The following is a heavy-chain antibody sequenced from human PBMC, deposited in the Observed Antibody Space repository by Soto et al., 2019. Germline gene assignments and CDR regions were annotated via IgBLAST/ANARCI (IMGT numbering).Heavy chain of an antibody. V-gene: IGHV1-58*02. D-gene: IGHD3-22*01. Sequence: QMQLVQSGPEVKKPGTSVKVSCKASGFTFTSSAMQWVRQARGQRLEWIGWIVVGSGNTNYAQKFQERVTITRDMSTSAAYMELSSLRSEDTAVYYCAAGDVDDSSGYYFDYWGQGTLVTVSS. CDR3: AAGDVDDSSGYYFDY. J-gene: IGHJ4*02. CDR1: GFTFTSSA. CDR2: IVVGSGNT.